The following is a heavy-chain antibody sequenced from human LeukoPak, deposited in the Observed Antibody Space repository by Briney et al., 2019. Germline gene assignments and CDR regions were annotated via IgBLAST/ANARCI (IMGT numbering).Heavy chain of an antibody. CDR3: ARHMGRWLQLTPFDY. CDR1: GGSFSGYY. V-gene: IGHV4-59*08. CDR2: IYYSGST. J-gene: IGHJ4*02. Sequence: PSETLSLTCAVYGGSFSGYYWSWIRQPPGKGLEWIGYIYYSGSTNYNPSLKSRVTISVDTSKNQFSLKLSSVTAADTAVYYCARHMGRWLQLTPFDYWGQGTLVTVSS. D-gene: IGHD5-24*01.